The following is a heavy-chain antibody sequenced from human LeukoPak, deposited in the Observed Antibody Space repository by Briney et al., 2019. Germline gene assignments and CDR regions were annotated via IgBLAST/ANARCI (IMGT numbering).Heavy chain of an antibody. CDR1: GFSFSSHG. D-gene: IGHD3-22*01. J-gene: IGHJ6*02. V-gene: IGHV3-33*01. Sequence: GGSPRLSCAASGFSFSSHGMHWVRQAPGKGLEWVGIIWSDGNSKYYAESVKGRFTISRDNSKNTLYLQMDSLRAEDTAVYYCARPYYSEYYYYGMDVWGQGPTVTVSS. CDR3: ARPYYSEYYYYGMDV. CDR2: IWSDGNSK.